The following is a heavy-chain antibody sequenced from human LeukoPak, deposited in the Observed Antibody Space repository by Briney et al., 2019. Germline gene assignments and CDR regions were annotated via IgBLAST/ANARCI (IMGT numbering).Heavy chain of an antibody. CDR2: ISYDGSNK. J-gene: IGHJ5*02. V-gene: IGHV3-30*04. CDR3: AREFLGFHP. Sequence: PGRSLRLSCAASAFTFSNYAMHWVRQAPGKGLEWVAVISYDGSNKDYADSVKGRFTISRDNSKNTLYLQMNSLRAEDTVLYYCAREFLGFHPWGQGTLVTVSS. D-gene: IGHD2/OR15-2a*01. CDR1: AFTFSNYA.